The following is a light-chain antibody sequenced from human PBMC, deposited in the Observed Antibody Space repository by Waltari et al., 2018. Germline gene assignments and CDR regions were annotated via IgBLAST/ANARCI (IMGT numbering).Light chain of an antibody. CDR2: GAS. J-gene: IGKJ1*01. Sequence: EIVLTQSPGTLSLSPGERATLSCRARQSVSSSYLAWYKQKPVQAPRLLIYGASSRATGIPDRFSGSGSGTDFTLTISRLEPEDVAVYYCQQYGSAPRTFGQGTKVEIK. CDR3: QQYGSAPRT. V-gene: IGKV3-20*01. CDR1: QSVSSSY.